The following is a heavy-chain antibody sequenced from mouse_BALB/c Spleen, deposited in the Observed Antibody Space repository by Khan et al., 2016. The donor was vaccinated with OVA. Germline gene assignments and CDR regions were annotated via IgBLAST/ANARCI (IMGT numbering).Heavy chain of an antibody. CDR1: GYTFTSYW. J-gene: IGHJ4*01. D-gene: IGHD1-1*01. V-gene: IGHV1S41*01. CDR2: VSPGSGSP. Sequence: DLVKPGASVKLSCKASGYTFTSYWINWIKQRLGQGLEWIGRVSPGSGSPYYNEMFKGKATVTVDKSASTAYIQLNSLSSEDSAVYCCTRSNYYGNSLYAMDYWGQGTSVTVSS. CDR3: TRSNYYGNSLYAMDY.